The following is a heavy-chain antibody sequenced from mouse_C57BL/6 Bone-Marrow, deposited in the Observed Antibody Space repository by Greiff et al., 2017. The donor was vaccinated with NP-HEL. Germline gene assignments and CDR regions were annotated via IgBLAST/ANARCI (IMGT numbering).Heavy chain of an antibody. CDR2: IHPNSGST. V-gene: IGHV1-64*01. J-gene: IGHJ4*01. D-gene: IGHD1-1*01. Sequence: QVQLQQPGAELVKPGASVKLSCKASGYTFTSYWMHWVKQRPGQGLEWIGMIHPNSGSTNYNEKFKSKATLTVDKSSSTAYMQLSSLTSEDSAVYYCARYPITTVVADMDYWGQGTSVTVSS. CDR1: GYTFTSYW. CDR3: ARYPITTVVADMDY.